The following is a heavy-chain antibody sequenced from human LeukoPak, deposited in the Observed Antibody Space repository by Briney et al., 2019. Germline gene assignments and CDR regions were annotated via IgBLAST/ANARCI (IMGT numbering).Heavy chain of an antibody. J-gene: IGHJ6*03. CDR1: GHTFTGYY. V-gene: IGHV1-2*02. D-gene: IGHD4-17*01. CDR2: INPNSGGT. Sequence: GASVKVSCKASGHTFTGYYIHWVRQAPGQGLEWMGWINPNSGGTNYAQKFQGRVTMARDTSISTAYMELSRLTSDDTAIYYCARGSTVTTLPYFYYFMDVWGKGTTVTISS. CDR3: ARGSTVTTLPYFYYFMDV.